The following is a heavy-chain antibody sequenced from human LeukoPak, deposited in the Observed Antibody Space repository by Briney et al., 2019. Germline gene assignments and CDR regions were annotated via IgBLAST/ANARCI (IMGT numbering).Heavy chain of an antibody. J-gene: IGHJ3*02. D-gene: IGHD5-12*01. CDR2: ITGSSNYI. Sequence: GGSLRLSCAASGFTFSSYNMNWVRQAPGKGLEWVSSITGSSNYIYYADSVKGRFTISRDNAENSLYLQMNSLRAEDTAVYYCARARRRGSSAFDIWGQGTMVTVSS. V-gene: IGHV3-21*01. CDR3: ARARRRGSSAFDI. CDR1: GFTFSSYN.